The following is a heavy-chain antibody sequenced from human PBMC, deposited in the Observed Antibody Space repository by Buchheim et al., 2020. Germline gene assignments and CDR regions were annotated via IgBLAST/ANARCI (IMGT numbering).Heavy chain of an antibody. CDR2: IDQSGST. D-gene: IGHD3-3*01. J-gene: IGHJ5*02. CDR1: GGSFGGYH. Sequence: QVQLRQWGAGLLKPSETLSLTCAVYGGSFGGYHWSWIRQPPGKGLEWIGEIDQSGSTKYNPPLKSRVPISVDTAKNQFSLKLTSVTAADTAVYYCARVYDFWRGGFAPWGQGT. CDR3: ARVYDFWRGGFAP. V-gene: IGHV4-34*01.